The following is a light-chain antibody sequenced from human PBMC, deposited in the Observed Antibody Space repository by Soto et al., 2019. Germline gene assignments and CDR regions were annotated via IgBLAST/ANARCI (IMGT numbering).Light chain of an antibody. V-gene: IGLV1-44*01. Sequence: QSVLTQPPSASGTPGQRVTIPCSGSRTNIGSNTVNWYQQLPGTAPKLLIYSNNQRPSGVPDRFSGSKSGTSASLAISGLQSEDEADYYCAAWDDSLNGALFGGGTKVTVL. CDR2: SNN. J-gene: IGLJ2*01. CDR3: AAWDDSLNGAL. CDR1: RTNIGSNT.